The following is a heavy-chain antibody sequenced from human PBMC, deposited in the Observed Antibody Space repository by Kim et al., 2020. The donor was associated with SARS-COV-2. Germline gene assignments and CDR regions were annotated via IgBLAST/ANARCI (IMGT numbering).Heavy chain of an antibody. J-gene: IGHJ3*02. CDR1: GGTFSSYA. V-gene: IGHV1-69*13. Sequence: SVKVSCKASGGTFSSYAISWVRQAPGQGLEWMGGIIPIFGTANYAQKFQGRVTITADESTRTAYMELSSLRSEDTAVYYCARDKGRSSSWYLDAFDIWGQGTMVTVSS. D-gene: IGHD6-13*01. CDR2: IIPIFGTA. CDR3: ARDKGRSSSWYLDAFDI.